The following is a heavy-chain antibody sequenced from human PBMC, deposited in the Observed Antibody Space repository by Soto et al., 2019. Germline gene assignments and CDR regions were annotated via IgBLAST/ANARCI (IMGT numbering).Heavy chain of an antibody. CDR1: GGDFSNHG. V-gene: IGHV1-69*01. Sequence: QVQLVQSGAEVKKPGSSVKVSCKASGGDFSNHGFSWVRQAPAQGLEWMGGIIPVFGSPDYPQKFRGRVTITSDETTSTAYMELSSPRSDDTAVYYCARGGAVKPANSYSYAMDVWGPGTTVTVSS. J-gene: IGHJ6*02. CDR3: ARGGAVKPANSYSYAMDV. D-gene: IGHD3-16*01. CDR2: IIPVFGSP.